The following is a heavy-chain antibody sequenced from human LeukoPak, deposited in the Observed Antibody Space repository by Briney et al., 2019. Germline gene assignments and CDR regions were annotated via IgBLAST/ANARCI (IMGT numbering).Heavy chain of an antibody. V-gene: IGHV3-11*04. D-gene: IGHD2-15*01. CDR2: ISSSGSTI. CDR1: GFTFSDYY. CDR3: ASSGQTYSSSSRYCSGGSCLDY. Sequence: GGSLRLSCAASGFTFSDYYMSWIRQAPGKGLEWVSYISSSGSTIYYADSVKGRFTISRDNAKNSLYLQMNSLRAEDTAVYYCASSGQTYSSSSRYCSGGSCLDYWGQGTLVTVSS. J-gene: IGHJ4*02.